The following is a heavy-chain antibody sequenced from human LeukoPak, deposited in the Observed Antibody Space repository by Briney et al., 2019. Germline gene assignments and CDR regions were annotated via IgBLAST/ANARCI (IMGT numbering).Heavy chain of an antibody. J-gene: IGHJ4*02. D-gene: IGHD4-17*01. CDR1: GGSISSGGYS. CDR3: ARAPGGDYGDYYFDY. V-gene: IGHV4-30-2*01. Sequence: PSETLSLTCAVSGGSISSGGYSWSWIRQPPGKGLEWIGYIYHSGSTYYNPSLKSRVTISVDRSKNQFSLKLSSVTAADTAVYYCARAPGGDYGDYYFDYWGQGTLVTVSS. CDR2: IYHSGST.